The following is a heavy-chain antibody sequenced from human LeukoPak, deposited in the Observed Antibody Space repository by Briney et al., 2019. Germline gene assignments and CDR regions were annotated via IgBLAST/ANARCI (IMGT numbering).Heavy chain of an antibody. CDR2: IYYSGST. D-gene: IGHD2-21*01. V-gene: IGHV4-39*01. J-gene: IGHJ4*02. CDR3: ARQDSHFDY. Sequence: SETLSLTCTVSGGSISSSTYYWGWIRQPPGKGLEWIGSIYYSGSTYYNPSLKSRVTISVDKSKNQFSLKLNSVTAADTAVYYCARQDSHFDYWGQGTLVTVSS. CDR1: GGSISSSTYY.